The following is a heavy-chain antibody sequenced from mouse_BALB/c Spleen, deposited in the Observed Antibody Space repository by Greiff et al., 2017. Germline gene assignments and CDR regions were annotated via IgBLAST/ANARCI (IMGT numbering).Heavy chain of an antibody. J-gene: IGHJ4*01. Sequence: VQLKESGGGLVKPGGSLKLSCAASGFTFSSYAMSWVRQTPEKRLEWVASISSGGSTYYPDSVKGRFTISRDNARNILYLQMSSLGAEDTAMYYCARSYAMDYWGQGTSVTVSS. CDR3: ARSYAMDY. V-gene: IGHV5-6-5*01. CDR1: GFTFSSYA. CDR2: ISSGGST.